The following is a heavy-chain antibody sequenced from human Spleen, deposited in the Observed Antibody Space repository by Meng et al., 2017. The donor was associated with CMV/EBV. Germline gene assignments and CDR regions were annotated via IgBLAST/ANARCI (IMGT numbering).Heavy chain of an antibody. Sequence: GESLKISCAASGFTFSTYTMAWVRQAPGKGLEWVAFTWYDESSKFYSDSVKGRFTISRDNSKNTLYLQMNSLRVEDTAVYYCAREDYYTLTGFYRTRYYSGMDVWGQGTTVTVSS. D-gene: IGHD3-9*01. CDR1: GFTFSTYT. J-gene: IGHJ6*02. CDR2: TWYDESSK. CDR3: AREDYYTLTGFYRTRYYSGMDV. V-gene: IGHV3-30*02.